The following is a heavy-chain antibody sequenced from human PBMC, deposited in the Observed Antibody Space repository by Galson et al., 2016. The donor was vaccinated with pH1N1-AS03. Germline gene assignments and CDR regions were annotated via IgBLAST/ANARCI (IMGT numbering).Heavy chain of an antibody. CDR1: GFTFSDYW. Sequence: SLRLSCADSGFTFSDYWMSWVRQAPGMGLEWVANIGQDGSEKYYVDSVKGRFTISRDNAKKSLYLQMNSLRAEDTAVYYCARDFGYVFDYWGQGTLVTVSP. V-gene: IGHV3-7*01. CDR3: ARDFGYVFDY. D-gene: IGHD5-12*01. J-gene: IGHJ4*02. CDR2: IGQDGSEK.